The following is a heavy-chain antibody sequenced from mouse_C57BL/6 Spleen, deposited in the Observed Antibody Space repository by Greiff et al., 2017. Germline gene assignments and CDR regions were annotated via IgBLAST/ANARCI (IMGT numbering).Heavy chain of an antibody. V-gene: IGHV7-3*01. Sequence: EVMLVESGGGLVQPGGSLSLSCAASGFTFTDYYMSWVRQPPGKALEWLGFIRNKANGYTTEYSASVKGRFTISRDNSQSILYLQMNALRAEDSATYYCARYRIVDFLYAMDYWGQGTSVTVSS. J-gene: IGHJ4*01. CDR1: GFTFTDYY. CDR3: ARYRIVDFLYAMDY. CDR2: IRNKANGYTT.